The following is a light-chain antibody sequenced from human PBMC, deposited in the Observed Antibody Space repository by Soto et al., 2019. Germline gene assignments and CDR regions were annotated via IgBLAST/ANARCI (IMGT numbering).Light chain of an antibody. CDR3: EAWDDSRYGAV. Sequence: QSVLTQPPSASGTPGQGVTISCSGSSSNIGTNTVNWYKQLPGTAPKLLIYSNDLRPSGVPGRFSGSKSGTSASLAISGLQSEDEADYYCEAWDDSRYGAVFGGGTQLTVL. V-gene: IGLV1-44*01. J-gene: IGLJ2*01. CDR1: SSNIGTNT. CDR2: SND.